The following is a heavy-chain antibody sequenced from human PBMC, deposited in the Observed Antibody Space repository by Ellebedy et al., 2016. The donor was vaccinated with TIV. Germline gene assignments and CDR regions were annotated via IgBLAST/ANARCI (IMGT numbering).Heavy chain of an antibody. Sequence: SETLSLTCAVSGGSLSDNYWTWIRQPPGKGLEWIGYLYYTGSTNYNPSLKSPVTISVNTPRNQFSLKLSSVTAADTAVYYCVSSASMDAFDLWGQGTKVTVSS. CDR3: VSSASMDAFDL. D-gene: IGHD3-16*01. J-gene: IGHJ3*01. CDR2: LYYTGST. CDR1: GGSLSDNY. V-gene: IGHV4-59*01.